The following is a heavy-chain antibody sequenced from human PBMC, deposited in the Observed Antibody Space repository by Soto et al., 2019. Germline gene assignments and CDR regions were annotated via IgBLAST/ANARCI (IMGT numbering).Heavy chain of an antibody. CDR2: IKSKTDGGTT. J-gene: IGHJ6*02. Sequence: GGSLRLSCAASGFTFSNAWMNWVRQAPGKGLEWVGRIKSKTDGGTTDYAAPVKGRFTISRDDSKNTLYLQMNSLKTEDTAVYYCTTDTWRSSFWENYYGMDVWGQGTTVTVSS. CDR3: TTDTWRSSFWENYYGMDV. D-gene: IGHD6-13*01. CDR1: GFTFSNAW. V-gene: IGHV3-15*07.